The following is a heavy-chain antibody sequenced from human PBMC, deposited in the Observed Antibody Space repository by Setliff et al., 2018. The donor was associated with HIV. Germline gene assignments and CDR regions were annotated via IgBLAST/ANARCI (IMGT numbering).Heavy chain of an antibody. D-gene: IGHD2-2*01. Sequence: ASVKVSCKASGYTFTSYALHWVRQTPGQRLEWMGRIVPNSAGTNYAQKFQGRVTMTRDTSSRTAYMELSRLRSDDTAVYFCARGRGYCSSHGCFYYYMDVWAEGTTVTVSS. CDR2: IVPNSAGT. J-gene: IGHJ6*03. CDR3: ARGRGYCSSHGCFYYYMDV. V-gene: IGHV1-2*06. CDR1: GYTFTSYA.